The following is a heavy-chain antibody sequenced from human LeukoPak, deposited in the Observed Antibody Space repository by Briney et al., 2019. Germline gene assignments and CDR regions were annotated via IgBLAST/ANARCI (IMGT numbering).Heavy chain of an antibody. J-gene: IGHJ4*02. CDR1: GGALRSHA. D-gene: IGHD6-6*01. CDR3: ARGRVEYIDY. Sequence: SVKVSCKASGGALRSHAISWVRQAPGQGLEWVGGIIPILGTTNNAQKFHDRVTLTADESSGTAYMELRSLRSEDTAVYYCARGRVEYIDYWGQGTLVTVSS. V-gene: IGHV1-69*01. CDR2: IIPILGTT.